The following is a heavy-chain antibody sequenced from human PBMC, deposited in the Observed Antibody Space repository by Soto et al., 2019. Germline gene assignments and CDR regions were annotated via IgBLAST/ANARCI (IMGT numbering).Heavy chain of an antibody. J-gene: IGHJ6*02. D-gene: IGHD2-2*01. V-gene: IGHV4-31*03. CDR1: GGSISSGGYY. CDR3: ARGAIVVVPAAMEDGMDV. Sequence: SETLSLTCTVSGGSISSGGYYWSWIRQHPGKGLEWIGYIYYSGSTYYNPSLKSRVTISVDTSKNQFSLKLSSVTAADTAVYYCARGAIVVVPAAMEDGMDVWGQGTTVTVSS. CDR2: IYYSGST.